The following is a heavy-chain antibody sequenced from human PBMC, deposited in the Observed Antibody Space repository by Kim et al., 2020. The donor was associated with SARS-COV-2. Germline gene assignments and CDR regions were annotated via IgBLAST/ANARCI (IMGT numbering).Heavy chain of an antibody. D-gene: IGHD1-26*01. CDR2: ISYDGSDK. CDR3: AKEGGSYYYYYYGMDV. J-gene: IGHJ6*02. V-gene: IGHV3-30*18. CDR1: GFTFSTYG. Sequence: GGSLRPSCAASGFTFSTYGMHWVRQAPGKGLEWVAAISYDGSDKYYADSVTGRFTISRDNSKNTLYLQMSSLRAEDTAVYYCAKEGGSYYYYYYGMDVWGQGTTVTVSS.